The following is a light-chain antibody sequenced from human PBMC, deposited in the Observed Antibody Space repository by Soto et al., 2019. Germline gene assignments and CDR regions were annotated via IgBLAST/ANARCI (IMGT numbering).Light chain of an antibody. CDR1: QTVGSDY. CDR2: DAS. CDR3: QQDASPPVT. Sequence: EIVLTQSPGTLSLSPGERATLSCRASQTVGSDYLGWYQQKPGQAPRLLIYDASYRATGISDRFSGSGSGTDFTLTSSRQEPEDFAVYFCQQDASPPVTFGQGTRVEIK. V-gene: IGKV3-20*01. J-gene: IGKJ1*01.